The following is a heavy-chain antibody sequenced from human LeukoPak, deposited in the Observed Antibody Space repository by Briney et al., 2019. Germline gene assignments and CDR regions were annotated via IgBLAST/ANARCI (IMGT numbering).Heavy chain of an antibody. J-gene: IGHJ4*02. CDR1: GYIFSDYY. V-gene: IGHV1-2*02. CDR3: AREGVAVDF. Sequence: ASVKVSCKASGYIFSDYYIHWVRQAPGQGFEWMGWISRNSGATNYAQKFQGRVTMTRDTSISTAYMELSRLRSDDTAMFYCAREGVAVDFWGQGTLVTVSS. D-gene: IGHD2-15*01. CDR2: ISRNSGAT.